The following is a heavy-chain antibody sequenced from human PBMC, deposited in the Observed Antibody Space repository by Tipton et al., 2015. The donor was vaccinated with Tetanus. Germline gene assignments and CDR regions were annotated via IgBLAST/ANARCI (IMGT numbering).Heavy chain of an antibody. CDR2: INRDGSEK. Sequence: GSLRLSCAASGFDFRSDWMTWVRQAPGKGLEWVAHINRDGSEKACADAVQGRFSISRDSAKNSLSLQMNSLRAEDTAVYYCARYLFAYGMDVWGQGTTVTVSS. J-gene: IGHJ6*02. CDR3: ARYLFAYGMDV. V-gene: IGHV3-7*03. CDR1: GFDFRSDW.